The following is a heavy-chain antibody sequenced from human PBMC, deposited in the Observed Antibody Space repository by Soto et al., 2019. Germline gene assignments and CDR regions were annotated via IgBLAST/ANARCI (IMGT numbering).Heavy chain of an antibody. D-gene: IGHD3-9*01. Sequence: GASVKVSCKASGFTFTSSAMQWVRHARGQRLEWIGWIVVGSGNTNYAQKFQERVTITRDMSTSTAYMELSSLRSEDTAVYYCAAFRYFDWLLLQRTYYGMDVWGQGTTVTVSS. V-gene: IGHV1-58*02. J-gene: IGHJ6*02. CDR3: AAFRYFDWLLLQRTYYGMDV. CDR1: GFTFTSSA. CDR2: IVVGSGNT.